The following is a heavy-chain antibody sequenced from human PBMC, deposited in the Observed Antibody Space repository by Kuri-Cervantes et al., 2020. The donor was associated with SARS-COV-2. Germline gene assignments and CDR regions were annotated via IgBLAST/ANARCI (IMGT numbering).Heavy chain of an antibody. J-gene: IGHJ5*02. CDR3: ARFRITMRGFDP. V-gene: IGHV1-2*02. D-gene: IGHD3-22*01. CDR2: INPNRGGT. Sequence: ASVKVSCKASGYTFTGYYMHWVRQAPGQGLEWMGWINPNRGGTNYAQKFQGRVTMTRDTSISTAYMELSRLRSDDTAVYYCARFRITMRGFDPWGQGTLVTVSS. CDR1: GYTFTGYY.